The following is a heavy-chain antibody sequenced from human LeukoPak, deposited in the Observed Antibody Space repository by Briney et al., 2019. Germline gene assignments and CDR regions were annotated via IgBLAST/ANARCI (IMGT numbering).Heavy chain of an antibody. Sequence: GGSLRLSCTASGFTFGDHTMSWVRQTPGQGLEWVSAISGPGGSTFYADSVKGRFTTSRDNSKNTLYLQMSSLRAEDTAVYYCAKAEWLQLRWFSGFDYWGQGTLVTVSS. CDR1: GFTFGDHT. V-gene: IGHV3-23*01. J-gene: IGHJ4*02. CDR3: AKAEWLQLRWFSGFDY. CDR2: ISGPGGST. D-gene: IGHD5-24*01.